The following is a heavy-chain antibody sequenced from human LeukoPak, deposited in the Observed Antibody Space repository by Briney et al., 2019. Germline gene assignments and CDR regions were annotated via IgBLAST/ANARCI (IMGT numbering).Heavy chain of an antibody. CDR3: ARVGGSIWFGEFRFDP. V-gene: IGHV3-11*01. J-gene: IGHJ5*02. D-gene: IGHD3-10*01. CDR1: GFTFSDYY. Sequence: GGSLRLSCAASGFTFSDYYMSWIRQAPGKGLEWMSCISSSGSTRKCADSVKGRFTISRDNAKNSLYLQMNSLRDEDTAVYYCARVGGSIWFGEFRFDPWGQGTLVTVSS. CDR2: ISSSGSTR.